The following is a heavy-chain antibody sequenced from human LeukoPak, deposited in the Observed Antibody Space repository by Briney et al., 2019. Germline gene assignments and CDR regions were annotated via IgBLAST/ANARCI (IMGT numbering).Heavy chain of an antibody. D-gene: IGHD3-10*01. J-gene: IGHJ6*03. CDR1: GYTFTAYY. Sequence: ASVKVSCKASGYTFTAYYMHWVRQAPGQGLEWMGWINPNSGGTKYAQKFQGRVTMTRDTSISTAYMELNRLRSDDTAVYYCAREAYGSGSFRTDYYYMDVWGKGTTVTISS. V-gene: IGHV1-2*02. CDR2: INPNSGGT. CDR3: AREAYGSGSFRTDYYYMDV.